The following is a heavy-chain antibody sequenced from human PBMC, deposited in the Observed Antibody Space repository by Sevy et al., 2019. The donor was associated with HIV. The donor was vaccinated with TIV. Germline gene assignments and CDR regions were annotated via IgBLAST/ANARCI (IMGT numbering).Heavy chain of an antibody. V-gene: IGHV1-18*01. D-gene: IGHD3-3*02. CDR2: ISGYNGYT. Sequence: ASVKVSCKASGYSFTNYGIGWVRQAPGQVLESIGWISGYNGYTNYAQNLQGRVTMTTDTSTSTAYMELRSLRSDDTAIYYCAKEGKNIRSWFDPWGQGTLVTVSS. J-gene: IGHJ5*02. CDR3: AKEGKNIRSWFDP. CDR1: GYSFTNYG.